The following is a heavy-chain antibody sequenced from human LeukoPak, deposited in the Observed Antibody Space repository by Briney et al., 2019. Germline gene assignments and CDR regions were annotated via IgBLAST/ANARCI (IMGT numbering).Heavy chain of an antibody. V-gene: IGHV1-69*01. Sequence: SVKVSCKASGVTFSSYAISWVRQAPGQGLECGGGVIPLFGTANYAQKFQGRVTITEDESTTTAYMQLSSLRSEDTAVYFCARVITIGQPPYFYFMDVGGKGTTVTVSS. CDR3: ARVITIGQPPYFYFMDV. CDR2: VIPLFGTA. D-gene: IGHD3-10*01. J-gene: IGHJ6*03. CDR1: GVTFSSYA.